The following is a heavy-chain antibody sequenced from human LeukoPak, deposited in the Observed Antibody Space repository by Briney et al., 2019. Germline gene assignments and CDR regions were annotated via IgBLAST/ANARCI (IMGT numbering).Heavy chain of an antibody. CDR1: GFTFSSYS. Sequence: GGSLRLSCAASGFTFSSYSMNWVRQAPGKGLEWVSYISSSSSTIYYADSVKGRFTISRDNAKNSLYLQMNSLRAEDTAVYYCARGQSITMVRGVIRGPHFDYWGQGTLVTVSS. CDR3: ARGQSITMVRGVIRGPHFDY. CDR2: ISSSSSTI. V-gene: IGHV3-48*04. J-gene: IGHJ4*02. D-gene: IGHD3-10*01.